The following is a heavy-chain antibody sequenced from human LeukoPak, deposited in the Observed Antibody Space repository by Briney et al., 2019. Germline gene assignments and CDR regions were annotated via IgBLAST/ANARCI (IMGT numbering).Heavy chain of an antibody. CDR3: ATGGSGSYGVSWFDP. J-gene: IGHJ5*02. CDR2: FDPEDGET. CDR1: GYTLTELS. V-gene: IGHV1-24*01. Sequence: ASVNVSCTVSGYTLTELSMHWVRQAPGKGLEWMGGFDPEDGETIYAQKFQGRVTMTEDTSTDTAYMKLSSLRSEDTAVYYCATGGSGSYGVSWFDPWGQGTLVTVSS. D-gene: IGHD3-10*01.